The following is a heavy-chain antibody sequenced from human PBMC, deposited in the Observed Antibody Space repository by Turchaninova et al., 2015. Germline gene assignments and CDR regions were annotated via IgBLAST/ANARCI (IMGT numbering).Heavy chain of an antibody. Sequence: QVQLQQWGPGLLKPSETLSLTCVVYGGAFSGHYGNWIRQPPGKGLEWIGEINHSGGTNYNPSLESRVTMSLDTSKNQFSLKLSSVTAADTAVYYCARPSRSGDDAFDIWGQGTMVTVSS. CDR1: GGAFSGHY. V-gene: IGHV4-34*01. D-gene: IGHD3-10*01. CDR2: INHSGGT. CDR3: ARPSRSGDDAFDI. J-gene: IGHJ3*02.